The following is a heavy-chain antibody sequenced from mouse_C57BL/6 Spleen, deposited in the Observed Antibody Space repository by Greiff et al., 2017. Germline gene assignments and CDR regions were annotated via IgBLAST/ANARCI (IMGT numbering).Heavy chain of an antibody. Sequence: VKLMESGPELVKPGASVKISCKASGYAFSSSWMNWVKQRPGKGLEWIGRIYPGDGDTNYNGKFKGKATLTADKSSSTAYMQLSSLTSEDSAVYFCARGADSSGYDYWGQGTTLTVSS. CDR2: IYPGDGDT. V-gene: IGHV1-82*01. CDR3: ARGADSSGYDY. J-gene: IGHJ2*01. CDR1: GYAFSSSW. D-gene: IGHD3-2*02.